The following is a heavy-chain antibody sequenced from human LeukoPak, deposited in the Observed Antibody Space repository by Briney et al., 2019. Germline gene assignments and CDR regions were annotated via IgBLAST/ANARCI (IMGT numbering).Heavy chain of an antibody. CDR1: GYTFTIYY. CDR3: ARVFSSSGSGVPWFDP. Sequence: ASVKVSCKASGYTFTIYYIHWVRQAPGQGLEWMGLINPSGGSTNYAQKFQGRVTMTRDTSISTAYMELSRLRSDDTAVYYCARVFSSSGSGVPWFDPWGQGTLVTVSS. CDR2: INPSGGST. J-gene: IGHJ5*02. V-gene: IGHV1-46*01. D-gene: IGHD6-13*01.